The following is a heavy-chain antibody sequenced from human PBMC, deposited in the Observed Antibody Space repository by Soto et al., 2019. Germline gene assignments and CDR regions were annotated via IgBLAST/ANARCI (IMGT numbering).Heavy chain of an antibody. CDR2: IRNRPNSYTT. J-gene: IGHJ4*02. CDR1: GFTFSDHY. D-gene: IGHD3-10*01. Sequence: VQLVESGGGLVQPGGSLRLSCAASGFTFSDHYMDWVRQAPGKGLEWVGRIRNRPNSYTTQYAASVKGRFAVLRDDSENLVYLQMNDLKTEGTAVYYCVRDSGRGFYFDYLGQGAQVTVSS. CDR3: VRDSGRGFYFDY. V-gene: IGHV3-72*01.